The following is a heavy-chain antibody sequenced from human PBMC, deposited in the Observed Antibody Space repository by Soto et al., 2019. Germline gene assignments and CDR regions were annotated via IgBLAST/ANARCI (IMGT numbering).Heavy chain of an antibody. CDR2: IYHSGST. CDR3: ARFYGDYYNWFDP. J-gene: IGHJ5*02. D-gene: IGHD4-17*01. CDR1: GASISSGGYS. Sequence: PSETLSLTCTVSGASISSGGYSWSWIRQQPGKGLEWIGYIYHSGSTYYNPSLKSRVTISVDRSKNQFYLKLSSVTAADTAVYYCARFYGDYYNWFDPWGQGTLVTVSS. V-gene: IGHV4-30-2*01.